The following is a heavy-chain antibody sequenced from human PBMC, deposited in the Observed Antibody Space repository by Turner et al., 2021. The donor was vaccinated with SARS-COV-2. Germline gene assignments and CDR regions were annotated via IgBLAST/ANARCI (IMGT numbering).Heavy chain of an antibody. J-gene: IGHJ4*02. D-gene: IGHD2-15*01. V-gene: IGHV1-69*01. CDR2: IIPIFGTA. CDR3: ARGEVGYCSGGRCYSGSY. CDR1: GGTFSSYA. Sequence: QVQLVQSGAEVKKPGSSVKVSCKASGGTFSSYAISWVRQAPGQGLEWMGGIIPIFGTANYAQKFQGRVTITADESMSTAYMELSSLRSEDTAVYYCARGEVGYCSGGRCYSGSYWGQGTLVTVSS.